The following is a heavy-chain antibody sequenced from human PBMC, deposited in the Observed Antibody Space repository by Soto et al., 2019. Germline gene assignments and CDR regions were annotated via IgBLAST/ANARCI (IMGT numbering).Heavy chain of an antibody. Sequence: SETLSLTCTVSRGSITSSNYYWAWIRQHPGKGLEWIGSFDYTGTTYYNSSLNGRVAISIDTSGNQFSLRLTSVTVADTAVYYCARQLLLTYYFDYWGQGTLVTVSS. CDR1: RGSITSSNYY. V-gene: IGHV4-39*01. CDR2: FDYTGTT. D-gene: IGHD3-22*01. CDR3: ARQLLLTYYFDY. J-gene: IGHJ4*02.